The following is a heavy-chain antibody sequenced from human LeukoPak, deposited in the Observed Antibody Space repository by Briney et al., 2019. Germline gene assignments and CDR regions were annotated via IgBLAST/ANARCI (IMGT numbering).Heavy chain of an antibody. CDR1: GFTFSSYA. J-gene: IGHJ3*02. D-gene: IGHD2-15*01. V-gene: IGHV3-23*01. CDR3: AKGEYCSGGICRQTDAFDI. Sequence: RPGGSLRLXCAASGFTFSSYAMSWVRQTAGKGLVWVSAISGSGGSTYYADSVKGRFTISRDNSKNTLYLHMNSLRAEDTAVYYCAKGEYCSGGICRQTDAFDIWGQGTMVTVSS. CDR2: ISGSGGST.